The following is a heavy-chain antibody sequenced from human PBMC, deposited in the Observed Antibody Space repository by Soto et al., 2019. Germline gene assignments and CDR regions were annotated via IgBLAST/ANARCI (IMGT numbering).Heavy chain of an antibody. J-gene: IGHJ6*02. CDR3: ARKGYYYGMDV. Sequence: QVQLQESGPGLVKPSGTLSLTCAVSGGSISNDNWWSWVRQPPGKGLEWIGEIYHSGSTNYNPSPESRVTISVAKPKSQFSLKLISVTAADTALYYCARKGYYYGMDVWGQGTTVTVSS. CDR2: IYHSGST. CDR1: GGSISNDNW. V-gene: IGHV4-4*02.